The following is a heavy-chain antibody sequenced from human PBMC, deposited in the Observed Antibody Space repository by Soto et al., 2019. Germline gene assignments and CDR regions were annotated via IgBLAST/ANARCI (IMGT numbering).Heavy chain of an antibody. D-gene: IGHD3-22*01. Sequence: SLRLSCAASGFTFDDYAMHWVRQAPGKGLEWVSGISWNSGSIGYADSVKGRFTISRDNAKNSLYLQMNSLRAEDTALYYCAKGGYYYDSSGYLDYWGQGTLVTVSS. CDR1: GFTFDDYA. CDR2: ISWNSGSI. V-gene: IGHV3-9*01. J-gene: IGHJ4*02. CDR3: AKGGYYYDSSGYLDY.